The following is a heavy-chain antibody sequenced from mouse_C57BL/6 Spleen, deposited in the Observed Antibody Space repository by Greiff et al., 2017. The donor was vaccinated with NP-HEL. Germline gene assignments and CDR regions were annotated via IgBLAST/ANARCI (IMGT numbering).Heavy chain of an antibody. Sequence: QVQLQQPGAELVMPGASVKLSCKASGYTFTSYWMHWVKQRPGQGLEWIGEIDPSDSYTNYNQKFKGKSTLTVDKSSSTAYMQLSSLTSEDSAVYYCARWDATVVGGDYWGQGTSVTVSS. V-gene: IGHV1-69*01. D-gene: IGHD1-1*01. CDR1: GYTFTSYW. CDR2: IDPSDSYT. J-gene: IGHJ4*01. CDR3: ARWDATVVGGDY.